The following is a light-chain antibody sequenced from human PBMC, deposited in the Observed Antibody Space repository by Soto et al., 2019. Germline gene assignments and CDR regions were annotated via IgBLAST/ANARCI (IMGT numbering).Light chain of an antibody. V-gene: IGKV1-5*01. CDR2: DAS. CDR1: QSISSY. CDR3: QQYNSYPIT. J-gene: IGKJ5*01. Sequence: DIQMTQSPSSLSASVGARVPITCRARQSISSYLNWYQQKPGKAPKLLIYDASSLKSGVPSRFSGSGSGTEFTLTISNLQPDDFATYYCQQYNSYPITFGQGTRLEIK.